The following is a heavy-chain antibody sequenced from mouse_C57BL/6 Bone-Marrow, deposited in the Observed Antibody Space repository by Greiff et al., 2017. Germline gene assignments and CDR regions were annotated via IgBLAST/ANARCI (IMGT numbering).Heavy chain of an antibody. D-gene: IGHD2-1*01. J-gene: IGHJ4*01. CDR3: ERGIDYGNYDYAMDY. CDR2: IDPSGSYT. V-gene: IGHV1-50*01. CDR1: GYTFTSYW. Sequence: VQLQQPGAELVKPGASVKLSCKASGYTFTSYWMQWVKQRPGQGLEWIGEIDPSGSYTNYTQKFKGKATLTVDTSSSTAYLQLSSLTSEDSAVYYCERGIDYGNYDYAMDYWGQGTSVTVS.